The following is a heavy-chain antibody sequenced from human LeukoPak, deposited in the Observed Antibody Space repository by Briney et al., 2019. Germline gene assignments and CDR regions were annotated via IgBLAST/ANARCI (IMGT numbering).Heavy chain of an antibody. Sequence: PGGSLRLSCAGSGFTFSSYSMNWVRQAPGKGLEWVAFIRYDGSNKYYADSVKGRFTISRDNSKNTLYLQMNSLRAEDTAVYYCAKDLDYYDSSGPFDYWGQGTLVTVSS. V-gene: IGHV3-30*02. CDR2: IRYDGSNK. D-gene: IGHD3-22*01. J-gene: IGHJ4*02. CDR1: GFTFSSYS. CDR3: AKDLDYYDSSGPFDY.